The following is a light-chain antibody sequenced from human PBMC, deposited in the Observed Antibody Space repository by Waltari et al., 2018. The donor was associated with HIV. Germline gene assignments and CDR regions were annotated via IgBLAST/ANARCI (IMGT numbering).Light chain of an antibody. V-gene: IGLV2-14*01. CDR1: SSDVGGYNY. J-gene: IGLJ3*02. CDR3: SSYTSSSTLV. Sequence: QSALTQPASVSGSPGHSITISCTGTSSDVGGYNYFSWYQQHPGKAPKLMIYEVSNRPSGVSNRFSGSKSGNTASLTISGLQAEDEADYYCSSYTSSSTLVFGGGTKLTVL. CDR2: EVS.